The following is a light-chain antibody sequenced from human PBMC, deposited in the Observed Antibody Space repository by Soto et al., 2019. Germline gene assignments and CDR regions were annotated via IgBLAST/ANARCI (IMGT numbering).Light chain of an antibody. J-gene: IGKJ2*01. CDR2: DAS. Sequence: DIQMTQSPSTLSASVGDRVTITCRASQSISSWLAWYQQKPGKAPKLLIYDASSLESGVPSRFSGSGSGTEFSLTSSSLQPDDFATYYCQQYNSYSPGYTFGQGTKLEIK. V-gene: IGKV1-5*01. CDR3: QQYNSYSPGYT. CDR1: QSISSW.